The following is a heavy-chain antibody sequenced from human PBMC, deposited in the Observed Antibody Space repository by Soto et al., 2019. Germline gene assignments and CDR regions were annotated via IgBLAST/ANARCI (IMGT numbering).Heavy chain of an antibody. V-gene: IGHV2-5*02. CDR2: IYWDDDK. J-gene: IGHJ6*02. Sequence: QITLMESGPTLVKPTQTLTLTCTFSGFSLSTGGVGVGWIRQPPGKALEWLALIYWDDDKRYSPSLRSRLTITKDTSKNPVVLTMPNMDPVDTATYHCTHSRCGGDCLQSYSSHYYYGMDVWGQGTTVTVSS. CDR3: THSRCGGDCLQSYSSHYYYGMDV. CDR1: GFSLSTGGVG. D-gene: IGHD2-21*02.